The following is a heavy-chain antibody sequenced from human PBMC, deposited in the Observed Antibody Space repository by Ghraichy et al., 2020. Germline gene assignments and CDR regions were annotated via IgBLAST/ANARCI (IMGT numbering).Heavy chain of an antibody. CDR2: ISYDGSNK. CDR3: ARDSIIAAALYYYYGMDV. D-gene: IGHD6-13*01. Sequence: GGSLRLSCAASGFTFSSYAMHWVRQAPGKGLEWVAVISYDGSNKYYADSVKGRFTISRYNSKNTLYLQMNSLRAEDTAVYYCARDSIIAAALYYYYGMDVWGQGTTVTVSS. CDR1: GFTFSSYA. V-gene: IGHV3-30*04. J-gene: IGHJ6*02.